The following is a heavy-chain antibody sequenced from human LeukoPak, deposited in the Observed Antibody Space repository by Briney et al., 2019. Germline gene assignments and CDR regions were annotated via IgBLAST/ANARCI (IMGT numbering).Heavy chain of an antibody. J-gene: IGHJ4*02. CDR1: GGSISSSSYY. D-gene: IGHD5-12*01. CDR2: LYYTGDT. V-gene: IGHV4-39*01. Sequence: PSETLSLTCTVSGGSISSSSYYWGWIRQPPGKGLEWIGSLYYTGDTYYNSSLKSRVTISVDTSKNQFSLKLSSVTAADTALYYCARLRGYTDGNPGYWGQGSLVTVSS. CDR3: ARLRGYTDGNPGY.